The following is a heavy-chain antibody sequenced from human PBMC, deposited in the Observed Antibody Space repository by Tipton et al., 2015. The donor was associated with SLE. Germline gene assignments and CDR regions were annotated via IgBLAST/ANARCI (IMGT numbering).Heavy chain of an antibody. D-gene: IGHD1-26*01. CDR3: ARANSGY. CDR2: IYSSGTT. V-gene: IGHV4-59*01. CDR1: GGSFSGYY. Sequence: TLSLTCAVYGGSFSGYYWNWIRQPPGKGLEWIGYIYSSGTTNYNPSLKSRVTISIDTSKNQFSLKLSSVTAADTAIYYCARANSGYWGQGTLVTVSS. J-gene: IGHJ4*02.